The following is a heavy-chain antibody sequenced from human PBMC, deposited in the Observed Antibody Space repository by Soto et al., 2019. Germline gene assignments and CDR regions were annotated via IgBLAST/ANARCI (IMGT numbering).Heavy chain of an antibody. D-gene: IGHD6-13*01. J-gene: IGHJ5*02. CDR1: GFTFSSYG. Sequence: GGSLRLSCAASGFTFSSYGMHWVRQAPGKGLEWVAVISYDGSNKYYADSVKGRFTISRDNSKNTLYLQMNSLRAEDTAVYYCAKDLEDKQQETNWFDPWGQGTLVTVSS. CDR3: AKDLEDKQQETNWFDP. V-gene: IGHV3-30*18. CDR2: ISYDGSNK.